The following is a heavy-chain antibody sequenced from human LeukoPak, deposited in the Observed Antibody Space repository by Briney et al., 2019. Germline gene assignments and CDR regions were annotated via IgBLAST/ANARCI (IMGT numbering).Heavy chain of an antibody. V-gene: IGHV3-30-3*01. J-gene: IGHJ4*02. Sequence: GRSLRLSCAASGFTFSSYAMHWVRQAPGKGLEWVAVISYDGSNKYYADSVKGRFTISRDNSKNTLYLQMNSLRAEDTAVYYCAKRIGTTGTGDYWGQGTLVTVSS. CDR2: ISYDGSNK. CDR3: AKRIGTTGTGDY. CDR1: GFTFSSYA. D-gene: IGHD1-1*01.